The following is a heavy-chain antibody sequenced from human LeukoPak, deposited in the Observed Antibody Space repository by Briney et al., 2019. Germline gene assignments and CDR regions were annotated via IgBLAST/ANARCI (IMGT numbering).Heavy chain of an antibody. Sequence: PSETLSLTCTVSGGSISNYYWNWIRQSPGKGLEWIACIHYSGSPNYNPSLKSRITISLDTSKNQYSLKLSSVTAADTAVYYCARGENTVGATDFDYWGQGTLVTVSS. CDR2: IHYSGSP. CDR1: GGSISNYY. V-gene: IGHV4-59*01. CDR3: ARGENTVGATDFDY. J-gene: IGHJ4*02. D-gene: IGHD1-26*01.